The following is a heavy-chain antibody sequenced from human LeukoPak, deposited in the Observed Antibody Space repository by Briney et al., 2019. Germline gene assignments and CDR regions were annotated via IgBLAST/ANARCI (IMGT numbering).Heavy chain of an antibody. CDR1: GGSISSYY. V-gene: IGHV4-59*01. Sequence: SETLSLTCTVSGGSISSYYWSWIRQPPGEGLEWIGYIYYSGSTNYNPSLKSRVTISVDTSKNQFSLKLSSVTAADTAVYYCASGPTVAGHDYYYGMDVWGQGTTVTVSS. CDR3: ASGPTVAGHDYYYGMDV. CDR2: IYYSGST. D-gene: IGHD6-19*01. J-gene: IGHJ6*02.